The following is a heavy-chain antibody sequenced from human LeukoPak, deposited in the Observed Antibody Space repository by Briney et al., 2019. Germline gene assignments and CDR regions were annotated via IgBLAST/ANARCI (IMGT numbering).Heavy chain of an antibody. CDR1: GGTFSSYA. D-gene: IGHD2-15*01. V-gene: IGHV1-18*01. Sequence: ASVKVSCTASGGTFSSYAISWVRQAPGQGLEWMGWISAYNGNTNYAQKLQGRVTMTTDTSTSTAYMELRSLRSDDTAVYYCVTSDSSNDYWGQGTLVTVSS. J-gene: IGHJ4*02. CDR2: ISAYNGNT. CDR3: VTSDSSNDY.